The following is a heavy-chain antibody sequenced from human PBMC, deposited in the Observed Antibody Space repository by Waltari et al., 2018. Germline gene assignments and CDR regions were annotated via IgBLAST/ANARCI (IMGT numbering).Heavy chain of an antibody. CDR3: TTEFTRARLLDY. Sequence: EVQLVESGGGLVKPGGSFRIFCAASGFTFTRAWMRWVRQAPGKGLEWVGRIKSKTDGGTTDYAAPVKGRFTISRDDSKNTLYLQMNSLKTEDTAVYYCTTEFTRARLLDYWGQGTLVTVSS. D-gene: IGHD3-3*01. V-gene: IGHV3-15*01. CDR2: IKSKTDGGTT. J-gene: IGHJ4*02. CDR1: GFTFTRAW.